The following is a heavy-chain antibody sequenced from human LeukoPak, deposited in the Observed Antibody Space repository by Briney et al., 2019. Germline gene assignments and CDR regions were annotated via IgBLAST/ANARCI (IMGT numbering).Heavy chain of an antibody. CDR2: ISYDGSNK. CDR3: ARDRGEWLLLYYFDY. J-gene: IGHJ4*02. Sequence: GRSPRLSCAASGFTFSSYAMHWVRQAPGKGLEWVAVISYDGSNKYYADSVKGRFTISRDNSKNTLYLQMNSLRAEDTAVYYCARDRGEWLLLYYFDYWGQGTLVTVSS. D-gene: IGHD3-22*01. CDR1: GFTFSSYA. V-gene: IGHV3-30*01.